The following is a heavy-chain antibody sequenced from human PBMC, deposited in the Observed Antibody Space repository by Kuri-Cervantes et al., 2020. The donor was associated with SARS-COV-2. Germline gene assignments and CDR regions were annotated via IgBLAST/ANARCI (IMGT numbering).Heavy chain of an antibody. CDR1: GGSFSGYY. CDR2: INHSGST. V-gene: IGHV4-34*01. J-gene: IGHJ6*02. D-gene: IGHD3-3*01. CDR3: ARGDYDFWGPYYYYGMDV. Sequence: SETLSLTCAVYGGSFSGYYWSWIRQPPGKGLEWIGEINHSGSTNYNPSLKSRVTISVDTSKNQFSLMLSTVTDTDTAVYYCARGDYDFWGPYYYYGMDVWGQGTTVTVSS.